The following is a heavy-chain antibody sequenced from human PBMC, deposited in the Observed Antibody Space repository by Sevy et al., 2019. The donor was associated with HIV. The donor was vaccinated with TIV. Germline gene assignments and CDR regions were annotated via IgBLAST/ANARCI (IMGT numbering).Heavy chain of an antibody. V-gene: IGHV3-30*02. J-gene: IGHJ6*02. D-gene: IGHD3-22*01. Sequence: GGSLRLSCAASGFTFSSYGMHWVRQAPGKGLEWVAFIRYDGSNKYYADSVKGRFTISRDNSKNTLYLQMNSLRAEDTAVYYCAKDPYYYDSSGYYKDYYYYGMDVWGQRTTVTVSS. CDR3: AKDPYYYDSSGYYKDYYYYGMDV. CDR2: IRYDGSNK. CDR1: GFTFSSYG.